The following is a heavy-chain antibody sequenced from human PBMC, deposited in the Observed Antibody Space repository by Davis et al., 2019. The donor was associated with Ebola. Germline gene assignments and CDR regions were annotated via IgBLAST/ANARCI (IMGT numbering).Heavy chain of an antibody. CDR2: ISPYNGNT. J-gene: IGHJ4*02. Sequence: ASVKVSCKASGYTFTSYGISWVRQAPGQGLEWMGCISPYNGNTNYAQKLQGRVTMTTDTSTSTAYMELRSLRSDDTAVYYCARDLLRYYDILTGPADYWGQGTLVTVSS. CDR3: ARDLLRYYDILTGPADY. V-gene: IGHV1-18*04. CDR1: GYTFTSYG. D-gene: IGHD3-9*01.